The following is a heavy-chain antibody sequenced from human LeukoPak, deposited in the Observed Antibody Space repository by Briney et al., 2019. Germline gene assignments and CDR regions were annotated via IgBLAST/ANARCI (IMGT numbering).Heavy chain of an antibody. J-gene: IGHJ4*02. CDR2: ISGYSGNT. V-gene: IGHV1-18*01. D-gene: IGHD6-19*01. CDR1: GYTFTNYG. CDR3: ARDLKMGYSSGRYSWGTGSSNDY. Sequence: GASVKVSCKASGYTFTNYGISWVRQAPGQGLEWMGWISGYSGNTNYAQKFQGRITMTTDTSTSTGYMELRSLRSDDTAVYYCARDLKMGYSSGRYSWGTGSSNDYWGQGTLVTVSS.